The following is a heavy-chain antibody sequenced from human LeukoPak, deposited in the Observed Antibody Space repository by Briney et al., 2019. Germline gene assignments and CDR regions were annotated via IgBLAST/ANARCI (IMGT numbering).Heavy chain of an antibody. CDR2: IYTSGST. J-gene: IGHJ5*02. CDR1: GGSISSYY. V-gene: IGHV4-4*07. D-gene: IGHD6-13*01. CDR3: ARAVTAGTSGWFDP. Sequence: PSETLSLTCTVSGGSISSYYWSWIRQPAGKGLEWIGRIYTSGSTNYNPSLKSRVTMSVDTSKNQFSLKLSSVSAADTAVYYCARAVTAGTSGWFDPWGQGTLVTVSS.